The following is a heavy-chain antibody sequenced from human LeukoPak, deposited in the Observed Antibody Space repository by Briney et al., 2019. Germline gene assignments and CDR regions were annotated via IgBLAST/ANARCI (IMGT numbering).Heavy chain of an antibody. V-gene: IGHV1-8*01. CDR2: MNPNSGNT. CDR3: AKVKVDGSYYRRDRSYYYGLDV. Sequence: ASVNVSCTASGYTFTSYDINWVRQAPGQGLEWMGWMNPNSGNTGYAQKFQGRVTMTRNTSISTAYMELSSLRSEDTAVYYCAKVKVDGSYYRRDRSYYYGLDVWGQGTTVTVSS. J-gene: IGHJ6*02. D-gene: IGHD1-26*01. CDR1: GYTFTSYD.